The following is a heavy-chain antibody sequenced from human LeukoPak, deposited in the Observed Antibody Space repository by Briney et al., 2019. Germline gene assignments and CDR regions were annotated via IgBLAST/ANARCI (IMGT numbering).Heavy chain of an antibody. D-gene: IGHD3-10*01. V-gene: IGHV3-30*19. Sequence: GGSLRLSCAASGFTFSSYGMHWVRQAPGKGLEWVAVIWYDGSNKYYADSVKGRFTISRDNSKNTLYLQMNSLRAEDTAVYYCARGSYGSEDPGIDYWGQGTLVTVSS. CDR2: IWYDGSNK. CDR3: ARGSYGSEDPGIDY. CDR1: GFTFSSYG. J-gene: IGHJ4*02.